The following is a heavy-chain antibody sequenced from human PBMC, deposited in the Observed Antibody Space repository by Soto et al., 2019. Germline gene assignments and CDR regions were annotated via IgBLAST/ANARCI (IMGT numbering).Heavy chain of an antibody. CDR2: ISYDGSNK. J-gene: IGHJ4*02. V-gene: IGHV3-30*18. Sequence: GGSLRLSCAASGFTFSSYGMHWVRQAPGKRLEWVAVISYDGSNKYYADSVKGRFTISRDNSKNTLYLQMNSLRAEDTAVYYCAKDRDGYNSVPDYYFDYWGQGTLVTVSS. D-gene: IGHD1-1*01. CDR3: AKDRDGYNSVPDYYFDY. CDR1: GFTFSSYG.